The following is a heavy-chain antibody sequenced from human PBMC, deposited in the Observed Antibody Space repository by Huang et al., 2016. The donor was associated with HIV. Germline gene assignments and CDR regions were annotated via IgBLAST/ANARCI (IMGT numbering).Heavy chain of an antibody. Sequence: QVHLVQSGAEVKKPGSSVRVSCTASGGSFKISGISWVRQAPGQGLEWLGGILPMLGRANDAQKMIDRVTITARESTTTVYMDLTSLRPEDTAVYYCASGASYEIWTPYYSGWHYSMDVWGEGTTVTVSS. D-gene: IGHD3-9*01. V-gene: IGHV1-69*13. CDR1: GGSFKISG. CDR2: ILPMLGRA. CDR3: ASGASYEIWTPYYSGWHYSMDV. J-gene: IGHJ6*03.